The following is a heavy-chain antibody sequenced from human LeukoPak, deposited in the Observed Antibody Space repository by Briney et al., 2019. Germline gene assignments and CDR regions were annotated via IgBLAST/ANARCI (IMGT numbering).Heavy chain of an antibody. V-gene: IGHV1-2*02. D-gene: IGHD5-12*01. CDR2: INPNSGGT. CDR1: GDTFTGYY. Sequence: ASVKVSCKTSGDTFTGYYIHWVRQAPGQGLEWMGWINPNSGGTNYAQRFQGRVTMTRDTSISTAYMELSRLISDDTAVYYCAREATATLGYWGQGTLVTVSS. CDR3: AREATATLGY. J-gene: IGHJ4*02.